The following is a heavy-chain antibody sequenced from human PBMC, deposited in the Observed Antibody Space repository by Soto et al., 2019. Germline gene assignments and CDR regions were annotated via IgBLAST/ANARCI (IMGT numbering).Heavy chain of an antibody. D-gene: IGHD2-8*01. J-gene: IGHJ1*01. CDR2: INHSGRT. CDR1: GGSFSGYY. V-gene: IGHV4-34*01. CDR3: ARGKGNGGARWFQH. Sequence: QVRLQQWGAGLLKPSETLSLTCAVYGGSFSGYYWSWIRQPPGKGLEWIGEINHSGRTNYNPSIKSRVTISVDTYKNQFSLKLSAVTAADTAVYYCARGKGNGGARWFQHLGQGTLVTVSS.